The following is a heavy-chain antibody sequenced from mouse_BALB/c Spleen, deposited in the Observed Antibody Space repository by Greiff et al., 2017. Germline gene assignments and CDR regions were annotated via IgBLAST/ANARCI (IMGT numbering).Heavy chain of an antibody. V-gene: IGHV5-6-2*01. Sequence: DVKLVESGGGLVKLGGSLKLSCAASGFTFSSYYMSWVRQTPEKRLELVAAINSNGGSTYYPDTVKGRFTISRDNAKNTLYLQMSSLKSEDTALYYCARHQRSTMITTNAMDYWGQGTSVTVSS. CDR1: GFTFSSYY. CDR3: ARHQRSTMITTNAMDY. CDR2: INSNGGST. J-gene: IGHJ4*01. D-gene: IGHD2-4*01.